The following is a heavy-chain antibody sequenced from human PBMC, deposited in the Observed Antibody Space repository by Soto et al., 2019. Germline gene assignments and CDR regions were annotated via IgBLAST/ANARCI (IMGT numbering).Heavy chain of an antibody. CDR2: ISGSGGTT. V-gene: IGHV3-23*01. D-gene: IGHD6-25*01. CDR3: AKFFVETGGSSGWPWTFHY. J-gene: IGHJ4*02. CDR1: GFTFSSYA. Sequence: EVQLLESGGGLVQPGRSLRLSCAASGFTFSSYAMSWVRQAPGKGLEWVSAISGSGGTTYYAASVKGRFTISRDTSKNTLFLQMNSLRAEDTAVYYCAKFFVETGGSSGWPWTFHYWGQGTLVTVSS.